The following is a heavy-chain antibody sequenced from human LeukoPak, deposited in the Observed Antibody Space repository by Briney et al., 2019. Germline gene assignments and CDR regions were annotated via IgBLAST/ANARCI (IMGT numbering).Heavy chain of an antibody. V-gene: IGHV1-2*02. D-gene: IGHD3-10*01. CDR3: ATSYGSGSYYVGGEN. CDR2: INPNSGGT. CDR1: GYTFTGYY. J-gene: IGHJ4*02. Sequence: ASVKVSCKASGYTFTGYYMHWVRQAPGQGLEWMGWINPNSGGTNYAQKFQGRVTMTRDTSISTAYMEPSRLRSDDTAVYYCATSYGSGSYYVGGENWGQGTLVTVSS.